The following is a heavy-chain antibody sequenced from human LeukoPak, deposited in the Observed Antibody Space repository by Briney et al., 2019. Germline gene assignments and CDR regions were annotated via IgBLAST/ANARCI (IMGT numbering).Heavy chain of an antibody. CDR1: GYTFTSYA. D-gene: IGHD4-17*01. J-gene: IGHJ4*02. CDR2: INTNTGNP. CDR3: VGTVTTSDY. Sequence: ASVKISRKASGYTFTSYAMNWVRQAPGQGLEWMGWINTNTGNPTYAQGFTGRFVFSLDTSVSTAYLQISSLKAEDTAVYYCVGTVTTSDYWGQGTLVTVSS. V-gene: IGHV7-4-1*02.